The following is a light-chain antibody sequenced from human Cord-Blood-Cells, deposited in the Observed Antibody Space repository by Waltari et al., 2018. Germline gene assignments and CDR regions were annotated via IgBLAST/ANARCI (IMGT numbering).Light chain of an antibody. CDR2: DAS. CDR1: QSVGSY. V-gene: IGKV3-11*01. CDR3: QQRSNGPQLT. J-gene: IGKJ4*01. Sequence: EFVLTHSPATLSLSPGDRATLSSRASQSVGSYLAWYQQKPGQAPRLLIYDASNTATGIPARFSGIGSGTDFTLTISSLEPEDFAVYYCQQRSNGPQLTFGGVTKVEIK.